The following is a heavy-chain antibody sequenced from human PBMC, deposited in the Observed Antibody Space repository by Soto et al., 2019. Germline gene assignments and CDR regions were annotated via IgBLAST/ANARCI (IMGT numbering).Heavy chain of an antibody. CDR1: GFTFSSFA. D-gene: IGHD1-26*01. Sequence: EVQLLESGGGLVQPGGSLRLSCAASGFTFSSFAMSWVRQVPGKGLEWVSAVSGSGGGTYYADSVKGRFTISRDNSKKMMYLQMNSLRAEDTAVYYCAKVHRLVREVLPWDYWGQGTLVTVSS. J-gene: IGHJ4*02. V-gene: IGHV3-23*01. CDR2: VSGSGGGT. CDR3: AKVHRLVREVLPWDY.